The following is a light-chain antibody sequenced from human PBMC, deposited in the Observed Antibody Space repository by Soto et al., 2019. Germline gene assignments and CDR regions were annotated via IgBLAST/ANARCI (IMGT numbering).Light chain of an antibody. CDR3: SSYTSTSTL. J-gene: IGLJ2*01. CDR1: SSDFAGYTS. V-gene: IGLV2-14*03. Sequence: QSALTQPASVSGSPGQSITLSCTGTSSDFAGYTSVSWYQQHPGEAPKIIIYEVTSRPSGVSDRFSGSKSANTAYLTISGLRTEDEADYYCSSYTSTSTLFGGGTKLTAL. CDR2: EVT.